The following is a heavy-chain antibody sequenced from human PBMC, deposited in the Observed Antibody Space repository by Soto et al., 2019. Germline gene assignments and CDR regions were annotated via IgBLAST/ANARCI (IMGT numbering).Heavy chain of an antibody. V-gene: IGHV3-23*01. CDR2: ISGSGTRT. CDR1: GFSFNSYA. D-gene: IGHD2-15*01. CDR3: AKGVAPAFAAFDF. Sequence: EVQLLESGGGLVQPGGSLRLSCEASGFSFNSYAMNWVRQAPGKGLEWVSGISGSGTRTYFADSVKGRFTISRDNSKNTLYLQMSSLRAEDTAIYYCAKGVAPAFAAFDFWGQGTLLTVSS. J-gene: IGHJ3*01.